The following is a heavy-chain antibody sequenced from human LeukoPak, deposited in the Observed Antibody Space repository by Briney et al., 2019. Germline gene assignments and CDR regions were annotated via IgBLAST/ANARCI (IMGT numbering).Heavy chain of an antibody. Sequence: GGSLRLSCAASGFTFSSYAMSWVRQAPGKGLEWVSAISGSGGSTYYADSVKGRFTISRDNSRDTLYLQMNSLRAVDTAVYYCAKGYYDYVWGTYYFDFWGKGTLVTVSS. D-gene: IGHD3-16*01. V-gene: IGHV3-23*01. CDR3: AKGYYDYVWGTYYFDF. J-gene: IGHJ4*02. CDR2: ISGSGGST. CDR1: GFTFSSYA.